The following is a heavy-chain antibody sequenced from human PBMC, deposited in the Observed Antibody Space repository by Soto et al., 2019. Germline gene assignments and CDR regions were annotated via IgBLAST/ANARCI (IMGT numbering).Heavy chain of an antibody. J-gene: IGHJ4*02. CDR3: ARGRRSLLWFGPLSLDY. CDR2: MNPNSGNT. CDR1: GYTFTSYD. D-gene: IGHD3-10*01. Sequence: ASVKVSCKASGYTFTSYDINWVRQATGQGREWMGWMNPNSGNTGYAQKFQGRVTMTRNTSISTDYMELSSLRSEDTAVYYCARGRRSLLWFGPLSLDYWGQGTLVTVSS. V-gene: IGHV1-8*01.